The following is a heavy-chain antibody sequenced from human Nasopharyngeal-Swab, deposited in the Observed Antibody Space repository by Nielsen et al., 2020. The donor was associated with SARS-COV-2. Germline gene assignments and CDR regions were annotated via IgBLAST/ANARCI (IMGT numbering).Heavy chain of an antibody. CDR3: ARDQVGLRFLEWLPKNYYYYYGMDV. D-gene: IGHD3-3*01. CDR2: ISSSSSTI. Sequence: GESLKISCAASGFTFSRYSMNWVRQAPGKGLEWVSYISSSSSTIYYADSVKGRFTISRDNAKNSLYLQMNSLRDEDTAVYYCARDQVGLRFLEWLPKNYYYYYGMDVWGQGTTVTVSS. CDR1: GFTFSRYS. V-gene: IGHV3-48*02. J-gene: IGHJ6*02.